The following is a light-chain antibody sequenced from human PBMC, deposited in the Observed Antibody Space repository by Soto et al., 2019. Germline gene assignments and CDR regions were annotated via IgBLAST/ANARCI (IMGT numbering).Light chain of an antibody. CDR1: SSNIGSNY. Sequence: QSVLTQPPSASGTPGQRVTISCSGSSSNIGSNYVYWYQQLPGTAPKLLIYNNNQRPSGVPDRFSGSKSGTSASLAISGLRSADEADYYCAAWDDSLSGYVFGTGTKLTVL. J-gene: IGLJ1*01. V-gene: IGLV1-47*02. CDR3: AAWDDSLSGYV. CDR2: NNN.